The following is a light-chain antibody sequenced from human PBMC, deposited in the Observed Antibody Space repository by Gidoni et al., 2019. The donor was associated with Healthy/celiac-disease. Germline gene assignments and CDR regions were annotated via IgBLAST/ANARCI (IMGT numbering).Light chain of an antibody. CDR1: QDISNY. J-gene: IGKJ4*01. Sequence: DDQMTQSPSPLSASVGDRVTITCQASQDISNYLNWYQQKPGKAPKLLIYDASNLETGVPSRFSGSGSGTDFTFTISSLQPEDIATYYCQQYDNRLTFGGGTKVEIK. CDR2: DAS. V-gene: IGKV1-33*01. CDR3: QQYDNRLT.